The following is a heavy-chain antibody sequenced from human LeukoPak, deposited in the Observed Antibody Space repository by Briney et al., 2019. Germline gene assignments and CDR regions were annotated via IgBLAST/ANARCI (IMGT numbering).Heavy chain of an antibody. D-gene: IGHD3-16*01. CDR1: GFTFSSYA. J-gene: IGHJ4*02. CDR2: ISGSGGST. CDR3: AKDRPPYGPVDY. Sequence: GGSLRLACAASGFTFSSYAMSWVRQAPGKGLEWVSAISGSGGSTYYADSVKGRFTISRDNSNNTLELQMNSLRAADTAAYYYAKDRPPYGPVDYWGQGTLVTVSS. V-gene: IGHV3-23*01.